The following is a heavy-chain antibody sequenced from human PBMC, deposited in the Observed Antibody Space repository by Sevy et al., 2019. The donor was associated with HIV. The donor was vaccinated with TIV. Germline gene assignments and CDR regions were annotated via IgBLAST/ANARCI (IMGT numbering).Heavy chain of an antibody. J-gene: IGHJ6*02. CDR2: IKNDGSEK. D-gene: IGHD3-22*01. Sequence: GGSLRLSCAASGFTFNNYYMSWVRQAPGKGLEWVANIKNDGSEKYYVDSVKGRFTISRDNAKNSLYLQMNRLRVEDTAVYYCARCSYDSRGYFYYFYGLDVWGQGTTVTVSS. CDR1: GFTFNNYY. CDR3: ARCSYDSRGYFYYFYGLDV. V-gene: IGHV3-7*01.